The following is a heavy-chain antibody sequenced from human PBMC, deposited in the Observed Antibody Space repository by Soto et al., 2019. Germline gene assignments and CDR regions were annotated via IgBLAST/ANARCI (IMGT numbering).Heavy chain of an antibody. CDR1: GYTFTSYG. CDR3: ARVRQGYCSGGSCFRWFDP. CDR2: ISAYNGNT. Sequence: GASVKVSCKASGYTFTSYGISWVRQAPGQGPEWMGWISAYNGNTNYAQKLQGRVTMTTDTSTSTAYMELRSLRSDDTAVYYCARVRQGYCSGGSCFRWFDPWGQGTLITVSS. D-gene: IGHD2-15*01. V-gene: IGHV1-18*01. J-gene: IGHJ5*02.